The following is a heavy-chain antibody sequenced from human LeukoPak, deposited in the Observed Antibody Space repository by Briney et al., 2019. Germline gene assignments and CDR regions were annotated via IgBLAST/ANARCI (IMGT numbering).Heavy chain of an antibody. V-gene: IGHV3-30*04. CDR3: ARALSSSWWYFDY. J-gene: IGHJ4*02. CDR2: ISYDGSNK. Sequence: GGSLRLSCAASGFTFSSYAMHWVRQAPGKGLEWVAVISYDGSNKYYADSVKGGFTISRDNSKNTLYLQVNSLRAEDTAVYYCARALSSSWWYFDYWGQGTLVTVSS. D-gene: IGHD6-13*01. CDR1: GFTFSSYA.